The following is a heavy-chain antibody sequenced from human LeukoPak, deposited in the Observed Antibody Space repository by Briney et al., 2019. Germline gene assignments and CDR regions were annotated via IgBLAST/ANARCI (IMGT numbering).Heavy chain of an antibody. CDR3: ARARYVNSFYAFDI. CDR1: GGSISSYY. J-gene: IGHJ3*02. CDR2: IYYSGST. Sequence: SETLSLTCTVSGGSISSYYWSWIRQPAGKGLEWIGYIYYSGSTNYNPSLKSRVTISVDTSKNQFSLKLSSVTAADTAVYYCARARYVNSFYAFDIWGQGTLVTVSS. D-gene: IGHD3-9*01. V-gene: IGHV4-59*01.